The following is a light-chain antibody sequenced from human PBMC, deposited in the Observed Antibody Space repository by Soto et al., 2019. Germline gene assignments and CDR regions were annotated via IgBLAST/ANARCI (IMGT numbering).Light chain of an antibody. J-gene: IGKJ3*01. CDR2: DAS. V-gene: IGKV3-11*01. Sequence: EIVLTQSPATLSLSPGERATLSCRASQSVGSYLAWYQQKPGQAPRLLIYDASSRATGIPARFSGSGSGTDFTLTISSLEPEDFALYFCQQRSNWPPFTFGPGTKVDIK. CDR1: QSVGSY. CDR3: QQRSNWPPFT.